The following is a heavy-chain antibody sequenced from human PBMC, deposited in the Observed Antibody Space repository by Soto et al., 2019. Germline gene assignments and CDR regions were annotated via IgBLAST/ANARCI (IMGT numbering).Heavy chain of an antibody. V-gene: IGHV6-1*01. J-gene: IGHJ4*02. CDR1: EDSVSSNSAA. D-gene: IGHD4-4*01. Sequence: SQTLSLTCAISEDSVSSNSAAWNWIRQSPSRGLEWLGRTYYRSKWYNDYAVSVKSRITINPDTSKNQFSLQLNSVTPEDTAVEYYAREHYCNVRNCVDNWGQGTLVTVSS. CDR3: AREHYCNVRNCVDN. CDR2: TYYRSKWYN.